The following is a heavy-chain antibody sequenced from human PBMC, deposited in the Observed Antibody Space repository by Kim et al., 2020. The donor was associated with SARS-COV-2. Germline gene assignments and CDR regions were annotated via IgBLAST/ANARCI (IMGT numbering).Heavy chain of an antibody. CDR1: GFTFSSYS. Sequence: GGSLRLSCAASGFTFSSYSMNWVRQAPGKGLEWVSSISSSSSYIYYADSVKGRFTISRDNAKNSLYLQMNSLRAEDTAVYYCARDSPIAAAGTSFDYWGQGTLVTVSS. CDR3: ARDSPIAAAGTSFDY. J-gene: IGHJ4*02. CDR2: ISSSSSYI. V-gene: IGHV3-21*01. D-gene: IGHD6-13*01.